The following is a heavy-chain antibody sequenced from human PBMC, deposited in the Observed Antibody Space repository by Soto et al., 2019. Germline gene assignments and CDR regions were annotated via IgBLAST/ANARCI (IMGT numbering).Heavy chain of an antibody. CDR2: ISGSGGST. CDR3: AKAGAARKPHSSGWYAGFN. J-gene: IGHJ4*02. D-gene: IGHD6-19*01. CDR1: GFTFSSYA. Sequence: GGSLRLSCAASGFTFSSYAMSWVRQAPGKGLEWVSAISGSGGSTYYADSVKGRFTISRDNSKNTLYLQMNSLRAEDTAVYYCAKAGAARKPHSSGWYAGFNWGQGTLVTVS. V-gene: IGHV3-23*01.